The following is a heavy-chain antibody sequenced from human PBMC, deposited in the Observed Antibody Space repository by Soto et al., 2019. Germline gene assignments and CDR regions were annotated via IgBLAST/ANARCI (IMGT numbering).Heavy chain of an antibody. CDR1: GCSITSGTYY. D-gene: IGHD3-9*01. Sequence: SETLSLTCPFSGCSITSGTYYWSWLRQPPGKGLEWIAYIYYRGTTNFNPSLESRVTISIDASKNQFSLKLSSVTAADTAVYYCARGYDILNSWGQGTLVTVSS. CDR3: ARGYDILNS. V-gene: IGHV4-61*01. CDR2: IYYRGTT. J-gene: IGHJ5*02.